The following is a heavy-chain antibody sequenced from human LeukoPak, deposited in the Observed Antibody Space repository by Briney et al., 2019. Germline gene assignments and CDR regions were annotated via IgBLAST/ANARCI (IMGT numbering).Heavy chain of an antibody. CDR1: GYTFTGYY. J-gene: IGHJ4*02. D-gene: IGHD6-6*01. CDR3: ARAGSSSSRAQFDY. Sequence: ASVNVSCKASGYTFTGYYMHWVRQAPGQGLEWMGWINPNSGGTNYAQKLQGRVTMTRDTSISTAYMELSRLRSDDTAVYYCARAGSSSSRAQFDYWGQGTLVTVSS. V-gene: IGHV1-2*02. CDR2: INPNSGGT.